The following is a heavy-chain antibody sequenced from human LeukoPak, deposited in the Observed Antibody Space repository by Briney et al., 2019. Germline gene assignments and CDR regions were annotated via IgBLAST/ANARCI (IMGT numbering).Heavy chain of an antibody. Sequence: WETLSLTCTVSGGSISSYYWSWIRQPPGKGLEWIGYIYYSGSTNYNPSVKSRVTISVDTSKNQFSLKLSSVTAADTAVYYCARGADYGGIPNKFFYWGEETLVVVFS. CDR2: IYYSGST. CDR1: GGSISSYY. D-gene: IGHD4-23*01. V-gene: IGHV4-59*01. J-gene: IGHJ4*02. CDR3: ARGADYGGIPNKFFY.